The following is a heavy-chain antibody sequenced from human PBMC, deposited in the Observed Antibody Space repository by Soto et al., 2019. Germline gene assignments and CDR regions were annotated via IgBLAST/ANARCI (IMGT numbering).Heavy chain of an antibody. CDR3: TGVSRDYYLYCFDD. Sequence: GGSLRLSCTVSGFTFSIHFMAWVRQSPGKGLEWVSDISTTRNYTKYADSVKGRFSMSRDNAKNSVYLQMNRLRADDTAVYYCTGVSRDYYLYCFDDWGQGALVTV. J-gene: IGHJ4*02. V-gene: IGHV3-11*06. CDR1: GFTFSIHF. D-gene: IGHD3-3*01. CDR2: ISTTRNYT.